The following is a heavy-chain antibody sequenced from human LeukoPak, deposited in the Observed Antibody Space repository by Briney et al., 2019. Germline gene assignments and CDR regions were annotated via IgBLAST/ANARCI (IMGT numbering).Heavy chain of an antibody. CDR2: IYYSGST. CDR1: GGSISSSSYY. CDR3: ARARGSFEGAFDI. V-gene: IGHV4-30-4*08. Sequence: SETLSLTCTVSGGSISSSSYYWGWIRQPPGKGLEWIGYIYYSGSTYYNPSLKSRVTISVDTSKNQFSLKLSSVTAADTAVYYCARARGSFEGAFDIWGQGTMVTVSS. D-gene: IGHD1-26*01. J-gene: IGHJ3*02.